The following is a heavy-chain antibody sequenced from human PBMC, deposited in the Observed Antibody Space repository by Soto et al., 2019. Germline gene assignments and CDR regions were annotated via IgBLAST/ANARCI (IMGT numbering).Heavy chain of an antibody. Sequence: GASVKVSCKASGYTFTSYAMHWVRQAPGQRLEWMGWINAGNGNTKYSQKFQGRVTITRDTSPSTAYMELNSMRSEDTAVYYCARGRIQAAIRVGENWFDPWGQGTLVTVSS. CDR3: ARGRIQAAIRVGENWFDP. J-gene: IGHJ5*02. V-gene: IGHV1-3*01. D-gene: IGHD2-2*02. CDR1: GYTFTSYA. CDR2: INAGNGNT.